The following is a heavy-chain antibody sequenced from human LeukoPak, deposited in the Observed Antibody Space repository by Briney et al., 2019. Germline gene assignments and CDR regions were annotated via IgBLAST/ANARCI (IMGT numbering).Heavy chain of an antibody. Sequence: GGSLRLSCATSGFTFSHYGMHWVRQAPGEGLEWVAVIWNDGSDKYYGDSVKGRFTISRDNSKKTVYLQMNSLRVEDTAVYYCAKDAQRGFDYSNSLESWGQGALVTVSS. J-gene: IGHJ4*02. CDR3: AKDAQRGFDYSNSLES. CDR2: IWNDGSDK. V-gene: IGHV3-33*06. CDR1: GFTFSHYG. D-gene: IGHD4-11*01.